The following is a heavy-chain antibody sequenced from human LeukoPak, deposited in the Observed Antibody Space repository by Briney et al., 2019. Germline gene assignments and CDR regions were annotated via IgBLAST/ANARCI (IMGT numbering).Heavy chain of an antibody. D-gene: IGHD3-22*01. CDR3: ARVSYYYDSSGYYYYFDY. J-gene: IGHJ4*02. V-gene: IGHV6-1*01. Sequence: SQTLSLTCAISGDSVSSNSAAWNWTRQSPSRGLEWLGRTYYRSKWYNDYAVSVKSRITINPDTSKNQFSLQLNSVTPKDTAVYYCARVSYYYDSSGYYYYFDYWGQGTLVTVSS. CDR2: TYYRSKWYN. CDR1: GDSVSSNSAA.